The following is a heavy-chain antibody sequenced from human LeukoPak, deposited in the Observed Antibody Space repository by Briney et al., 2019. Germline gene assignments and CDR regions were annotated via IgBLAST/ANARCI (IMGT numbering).Heavy chain of an antibody. CDR2: ISYDGSNK. CDR1: GFTFSSYA. J-gene: IGHJ4*02. Sequence: PGGSLRLPCAASGFTFSSYAMHWVRQAPGKGLEWVAVISYDGSNKYYADSVKGRFTISRDNSKNTLYLQMNSLRAEDTAVYYCARVRYSGYDYGVGYWGQGTLVTVSS. D-gene: IGHD5-12*01. CDR3: ARVRYSGYDYGVGY. V-gene: IGHV3-30-3*01.